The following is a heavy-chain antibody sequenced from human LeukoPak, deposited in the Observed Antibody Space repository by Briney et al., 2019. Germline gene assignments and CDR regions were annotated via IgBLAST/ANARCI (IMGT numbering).Heavy chain of an antibody. CDR3: ARGYDYVWGSPSPGSYY. CDR1: GFTFSSYA. CDR2: ISSNGGST. V-gene: IGHV3-64*01. D-gene: IGHD3-16*01. J-gene: IGHJ4*02. Sequence: GGSLRLSCAASGFTFSSYAMHWVRQAPGKGLEYVSAISSNGGSTYYANSVKGRFTISRDNAKNSLYLQMNSLRAEDTAVYYCARGYDYVWGSPSPGSYYWGQGTLVTVSS.